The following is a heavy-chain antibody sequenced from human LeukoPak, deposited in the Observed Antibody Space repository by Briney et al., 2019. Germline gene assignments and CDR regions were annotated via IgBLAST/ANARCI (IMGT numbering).Heavy chain of an antibody. D-gene: IGHD2-15*01. CDR2: IKQDGSEK. CDR1: GFTFSSYS. J-gene: IGHJ2*01. V-gene: IGHV3-7*01. CDR3: ARELSPFDL. Sequence: SGGSLRLSCAASGFTFSSYSMNWVRQAPGKGLEWVANIKQDGSEKYYVDSVKGRFTISRDNAKNSLYLQMNSLRAEDTAVYYCARELSPFDLWGRGTLVTVSS.